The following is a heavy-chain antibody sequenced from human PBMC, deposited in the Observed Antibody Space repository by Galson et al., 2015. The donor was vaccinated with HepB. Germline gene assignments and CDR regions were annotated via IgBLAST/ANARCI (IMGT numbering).Heavy chain of an antibody. D-gene: IGHD3-10*01. CDR1: GFIFSNSW. J-gene: IGHJ4*02. Sequence: SLRLSCAASGFIFSNSWMSWVRQAPGKGLEWVASIKHDGSEKYYVDSVKGRFTISRDNAQNSLYLQMNSLRAEDTAEYYCARGHYGLDYWGQGTLVTVSS. V-gene: IGHV3-7*03. CDR3: ARGHYGLDY. CDR2: IKHDGSEK.